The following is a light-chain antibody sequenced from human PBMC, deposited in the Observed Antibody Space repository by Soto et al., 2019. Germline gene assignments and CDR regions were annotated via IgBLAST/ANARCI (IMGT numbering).Light chain of an antibody. CDR1: SSDVGAYNY. J-gene: IGLJ2*01. V-gene: IGLV2-8*01. CDR3: CSYAGSYPVV. CDR2: EVN. Sequence: QSALTQPPSASGSPGQSVTISCTGASSDVGAYNYVSWYQQHPGKAPKLVIYEVNKRPSGVPDRFSGSKSGTTASLIVSGLQAEDEADYHCCSYAGSYPVVFGGGTKLTVL.